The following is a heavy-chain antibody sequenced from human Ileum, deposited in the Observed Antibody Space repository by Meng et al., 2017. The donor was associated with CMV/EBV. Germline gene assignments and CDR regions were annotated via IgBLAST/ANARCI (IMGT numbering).Heavy chain of an antibody. CDR2: INNDGSST. Sequence: GGSLRLSCAASGFTFSNYWMHWVRQAPGKGLVWVSRINNDGSSTNYADSVKGRFTISRDYAKNTLYLQMNSLRAEDTAVYYCARDPFRTETLWGQGTLVTVSS. CDR1: GFTFSNYW. J-gene: IGHJ4*02. V-gene: IGHV3-74*01. CDR3: ARDPFRTETL.